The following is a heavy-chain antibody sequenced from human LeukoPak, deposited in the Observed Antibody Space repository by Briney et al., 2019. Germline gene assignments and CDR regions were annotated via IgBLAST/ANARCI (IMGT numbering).Heavy chain of an antibody. CDR3: ARVTNSTFDI. CDR2: ISSNGGST. J-gene: IGHJ3*02. V-gene: IGHV3-64*01. D-gene: IGHD4-23*01. CDR1: GFTFSSYA. Sequence: RSGGSLRLSRAAPGFTFSSYAMHWVRQAPGKGLEYVSAISSNGGSTYYANSVKGRFTISRDNSKNTLYLQMGSLRAEDMAVYYCARVTNSTFDIWGQGTMVTVSS.